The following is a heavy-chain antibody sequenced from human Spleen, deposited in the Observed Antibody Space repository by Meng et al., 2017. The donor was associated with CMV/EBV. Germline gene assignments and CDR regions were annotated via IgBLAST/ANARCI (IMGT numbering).Heavy chain of an antibody. J-gene: IGHJ6*02. CDR3: ARSQWAYDRSGYYGEDSMDV. V-gene: IGHV3-30*03. CDR2: ISYDGSNK. D-gene: IGHD3-22*01. CDR1: GFTFSRHW. Sequence: GGSLTLSCAASGFTFSRHWMHWVRQATGKGLEWVAVISYDGSNKNYADSVKGRFTISRDNSKSTLFLQLNSLKVEDTGVYYCARSQWAYDRSGYYGEDSMDVWGQGTTVTVSS.